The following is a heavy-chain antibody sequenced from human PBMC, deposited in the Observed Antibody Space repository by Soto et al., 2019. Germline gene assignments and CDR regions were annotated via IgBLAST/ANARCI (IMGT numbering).Heavy chain of an antibody. D-gene: IGHD3-10*01. CDR3: GRSGYGERGAWFDP. V-gene: IGHV3-7*05. Sequence: EVQLLESGGGLVQPGGSLRLSCAASGFTFSSYWMSWVRQAPGKGLEWVANIRQDGSEKTYVDSVKGRFTISRDNAKNSLYLQMNTLRAEDTAFYYCGRSGYGERGAWFDPWGQGTLLTVSS. J-gene: IGHJ5*02. CDR2: IRQDGSEK. CDR1: GFTFSSYW.